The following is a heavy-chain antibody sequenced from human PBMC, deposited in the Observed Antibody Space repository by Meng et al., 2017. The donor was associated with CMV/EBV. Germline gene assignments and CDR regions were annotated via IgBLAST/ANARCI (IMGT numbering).Heavy chain of an antibody. J-gene: IGHJ5*02. D-gene: IGHD4-11*01. Sequence: GGSLRPSCVVSGVTFSSYDMFWVRQAPGKGLEWVAFIRFDGSSEYYADSVKGRFTISRDDSEDTLYLRMNSLRSEDTAMYYCARKYSSSSRWFDPWGQGTQVTVSS. V-gene: IGHV3-30*02. CDR1: GVTFSSYD. CDR2: IRFDGSSE. CDR3: ARKYSSSSRWFDP.